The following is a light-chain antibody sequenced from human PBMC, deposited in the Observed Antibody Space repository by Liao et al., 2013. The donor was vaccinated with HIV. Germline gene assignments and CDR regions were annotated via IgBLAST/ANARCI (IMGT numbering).Light chain of an antibody. CDR2: QDT. CDR1: KLGHKY. J-gene: IGLJ1*01. Sequence: SYDLTQPPSVSVSPGQTASITCSGDKLGHKYVHWYQQKPGQSPVLVIYQDTKRPSGIPERFSGSNSGNTATLTISGTQAMDEADYYCQAWDSSTYVFGTGTKVTVL. V-gene: IGLV3-1*01. CDR3: QAWDSSTYV.